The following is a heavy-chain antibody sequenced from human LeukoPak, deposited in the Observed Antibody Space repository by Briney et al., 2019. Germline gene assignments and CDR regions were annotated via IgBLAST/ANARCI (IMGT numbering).Heavy chain of an antibody. J-gene: IGHJ6*03. CDR2: IYTSGST. D-gene: IGHD6-13*01. CDR1: GGSISSGSYY. Sequence: SQTLSLTCTVSGGSISSGSYYWNWIRQPAGKGLEWIGRIYTSGSTNYNPSLKSRVTISVDTSKNQFSLNLSSVTAADTAVYYCARADYSSTWSHDYYYMDVWGKGTTVTVSS. CDR3: ARADYSSTWSHDYYYMDV. V-gene: IGHV4-61*02.